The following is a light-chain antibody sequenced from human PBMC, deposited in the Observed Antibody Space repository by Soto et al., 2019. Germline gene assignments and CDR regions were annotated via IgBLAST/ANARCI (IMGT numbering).Light chain of an antibody. CDR2: DVT. Sequence: SALTQSPSTSGSPGQSVTISCTGTSSDIGGYNSVSWYQQHPGKAPKVMIYDVTKRPSGVPDRFSGSKSGNTASLIVSALQAEDEADYYCSSYTDTKSLVFGTGTKVTVL. J-gene: IGLJ1*01. CDR1: SSDIGGYNS. V-gene: IGLV2-8*01. CDR3: SSYTDTKSLV.